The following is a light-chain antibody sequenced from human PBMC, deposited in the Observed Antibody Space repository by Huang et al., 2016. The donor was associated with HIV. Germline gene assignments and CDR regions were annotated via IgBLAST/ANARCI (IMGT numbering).Light chain of an antibody. V-gene: IGKV4-1*01. J-gene: IGKJ1*01. CDR2: WDT. CDR3: LQYYSVPQT. CDR1: QRVLYSLSKKNY. Sequence: DIVMTQSPDSLAVSPGERATINCKSSQRVLYSLSKKNYLAWFQQKPGRPPKLLIYWDTTRESGVPDRFSGSGSGTDFTLTINNLQAEDVAVYFCLQYYSVPQTFGHGTKVEIK.